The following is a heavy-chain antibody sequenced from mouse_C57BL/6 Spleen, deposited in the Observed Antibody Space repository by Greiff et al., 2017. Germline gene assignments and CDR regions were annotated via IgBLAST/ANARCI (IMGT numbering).Heavy chain of an antibody. D-gene: IGHD2-4*01. Sequence: DVMLVESGGGLVKPGGSLKLSCAASGFTFSDYGMHWVRQAPEKGLEWVAYISSGSSTIYYADTVKGRFTISRDNAKNTLFLQMTSLRSEDTAMYYCARYDYDDYFDYWGQGTTLTVSS. CDR1: GFTFSDYG. J-gene: IGHJ2*01. CDR3: ARYDYDDYFDY. V-gene: IGHV5-17*01. CDR2: ISSGSSTI.